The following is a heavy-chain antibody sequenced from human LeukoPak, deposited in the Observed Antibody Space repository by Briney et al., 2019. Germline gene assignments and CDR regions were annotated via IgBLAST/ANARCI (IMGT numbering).Heavy chain of an antibody. Sequence: ASVKVSCKASGYTFTSYDINWVRQATGQGLEWMGWMNPNSGNTGYAQKFQGRVTMTRDTSISTAYMELSSLRSEDTAVYYCARGGYSSSWYYFDYWGQGTLVTVSS. D-gene: IGHD6-13*01. CDR2: MNPNSGNT. J-gene: IGHJ4*02. CDR3: ARGGYSSSWYYFDY. V-gene: IGHV1-8*01. CDR1: GYTFTSYD.